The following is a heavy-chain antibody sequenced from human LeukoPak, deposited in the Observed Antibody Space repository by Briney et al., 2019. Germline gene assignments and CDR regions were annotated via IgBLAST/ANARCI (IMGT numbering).Heavy chain of an antibody. V-gene: IGHV1-2*02. D-gene: IGHD2-21*02. CDR3: AHLSHDSDSY. CDR1: GYTFTGYG. CDR2: INPNSGGT. J-gene: IGHJ4*02. Sequence: ASVTVFSKASGYTFTGYGMNWVRQAPGQGLEWMGWINPNSGGTNYAQKFQGRVTMTRDTSISTAYMELSRLRSDDTAVYYCAHLSHDSDSYWGQGTLVSVSS.